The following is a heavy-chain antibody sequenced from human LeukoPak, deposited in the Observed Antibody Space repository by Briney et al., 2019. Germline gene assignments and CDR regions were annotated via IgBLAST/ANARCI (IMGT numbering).Heavy chain of an antibody. Sequence: SETLSLTCAVYGGSLSGYYWSWIRQPPGKGLEWIGEINHSGSTNYNPSLKSRVTISVDTSKNQFSLKLSSVTAADTAVYYCARGWFSDDYGGNPGWFDPWGQGTLVTVSS. V-gene: IGHV4-34*01. D-gene: IGHD4-23*01. CDR2: INHSGST. CDR1: GGSLSGYY. J-gene: IGHJ5*02. CDR3: ARGWFSDDYGGNPGWFDP.